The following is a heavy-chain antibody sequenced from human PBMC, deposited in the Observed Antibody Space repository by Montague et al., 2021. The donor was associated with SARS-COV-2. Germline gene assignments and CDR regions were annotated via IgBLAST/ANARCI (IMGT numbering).Heavy chain of an antibody. CDR3: ARKEMKYSSVWSTGGNWFDP. V-gene: IGHV4-39*01. J-gene: IGHJ5*02. CDR1: GGSISSSSYY. Sequence: SETLSLTCTVSGGSISSSSYYWGWIRRPPGKGLEWIGSIYYSGSTYYNPSLKSRVTISVDTSKNQFSLKLSSVTAADTAVYYCARKEMKYSSVWSTGGNWFDPWGQGTLVTVSS. CDR2: IYYSGST. D-gene: IGHD6-13*01.